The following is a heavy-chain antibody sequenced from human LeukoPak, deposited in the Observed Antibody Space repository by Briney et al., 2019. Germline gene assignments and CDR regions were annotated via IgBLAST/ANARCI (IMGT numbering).Heavy chain of an antibody. CDR3: ARDSGRRDGYNLAFDI. CDR1: GYTFTSYG. J-gene: IGHJ3*02. D-gene: IGHD5-24*01. V-gene: IGHV1-18*01. Sequence: ASVKVSCKASGYTFTSYGISWVRQAPGQGLEWMGWISAYNGNTSYAQKLQGRVTMTTDTSTSTAYMELRSLRSDDTAVYYCARDSGRRDGYNLAFDIWGQGTMVTVSS. CDR2: ISAYNGNT.